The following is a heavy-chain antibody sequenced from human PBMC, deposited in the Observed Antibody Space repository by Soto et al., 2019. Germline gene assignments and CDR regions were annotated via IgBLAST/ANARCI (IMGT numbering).Heavy chain of an antibody. D-gene: IGHD5-12*01. CDR3: ARPEGGYGSGYSWFDP. J-gene: IGHJ5*02. CDR1: GRSISEINSY. CDR2: FHHTGST. V-gene: IGHV4-39*01. Sequence: SETLSLTCSVSGRSISEINSYWGWIRQTPGEGLEWIGTFHHTGSTYYNPSLKSRVIISLDTSKNQFSLKLSSVTAADTALYYCARPEGGYGSGYSWFDPWGQGTRVTVSS.